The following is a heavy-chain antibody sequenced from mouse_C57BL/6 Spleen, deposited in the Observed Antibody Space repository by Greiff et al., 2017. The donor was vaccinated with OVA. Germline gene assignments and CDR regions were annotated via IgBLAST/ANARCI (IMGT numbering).Heavy chain of an antibody. D-gene: IGHD2-3*01. Sequence: EVMLVESGGDLVKPGGSLKLSCAASGFTFSSYGMSWVRQTPDKRLEWVATISSGGSYTYYQDSVKGRFTISRDNAKNTLYLQMSSLKSEDTAMYYCARLHYDGYPVDYWGQGTTLTVSS. CDR1: GFTFSSYG. V-gene: IGHV5-6*01. J-gene: IGHJ2*01. CDR2: ISSGGSYT. CDR3: ARLHYDGYPVDY.